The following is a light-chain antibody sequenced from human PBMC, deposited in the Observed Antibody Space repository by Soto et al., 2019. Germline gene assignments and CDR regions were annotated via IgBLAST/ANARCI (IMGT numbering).Light chain of an antibody. CDR2: GAS. CDR1: QSVSSNY. Sequence: EIVLTQSPDTLSLSPGKSATLSCRASQSVSSNYLAWYQQKPGRAPRLLIYGASNRATGIPDRFSGSGSGTDFTLTISRLEPEDFAVFYCQQYDDSITFGQGTRLEIE. J-gene: IGKJ5*01. CDR3: QQYDDSIT. V-gene: IGKV3-20*01.